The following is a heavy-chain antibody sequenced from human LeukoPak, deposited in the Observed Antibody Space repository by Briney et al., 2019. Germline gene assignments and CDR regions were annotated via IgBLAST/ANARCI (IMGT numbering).Heavy chain of an antibody. V-gene: IGHV4-39*07. CDR1: GGSVSSTSYY. D-gene: IGHD2-2*01. CDR3: ARTEAFCSDTSCSNWFDP. CDR2: FYYSGSS. J-gene: IGHJ5*02. Sequence: PSETLSLTCTVSGGSVSSTSYYWGWIRQPPGKGLEWIGSFYYSGSSYYNPSLKSRVTISVDTSKNQFSLKLSSVTAADTAVYYCARTEAFCSDTSCSNWFDPWGQGTLVTVSS.